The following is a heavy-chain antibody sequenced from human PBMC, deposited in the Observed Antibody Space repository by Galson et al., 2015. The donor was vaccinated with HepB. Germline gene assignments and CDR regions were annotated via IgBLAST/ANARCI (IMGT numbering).Heavy chain of an antibody. CDR3: AREGGIQLWYDPGHAFDI. V-gene: IGHV1-46*04. Sequence: SVKVSCKASGYTFTSYYMHWVRQAPGQGLEWMGIINPSGGSTSYAQKLQGRVTMTRDTSTSTVYMELSSLRSEDTAVYYCAREGGIQLWYDPGHAFDIWGQGTMVTVSS. CDR2: INPSGGST. CDR1: GYTFTSYY. D-gene: IGHD5-18*01. J-gene: IGHJ3*02.